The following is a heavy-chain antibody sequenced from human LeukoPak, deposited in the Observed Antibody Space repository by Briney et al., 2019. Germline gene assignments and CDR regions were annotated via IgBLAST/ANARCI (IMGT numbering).Heavy chain of an antibody. D-gene: IGHD6-6*01. CDR3: ARAPIAAQDFDF. J-gene: IGHJ4*02. CDR1: GGSISIDGYY. CDR2: IYHSAST. V-gene: IGHV4-30-2*01. Sequence: SETLSLTCTVSGGSISIDGYYWTWIRQPPGKGLEWIGYIYHSASTYYNPSLKSRVTISVDTSKNHFSLRLSSVTAADTAVYYCARAPIAAQDFDFWGQGTLVTVSS.